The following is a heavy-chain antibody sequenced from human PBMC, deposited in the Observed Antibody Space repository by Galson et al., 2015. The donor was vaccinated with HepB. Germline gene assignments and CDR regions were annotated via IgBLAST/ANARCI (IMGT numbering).Heavy chain of an antibody. Sequence: SVKVSCKASGYTFTSYYMHWVRQAPGQGLEWMGIINPSGGSTSYAQKFQGRVTMTRDTSTSTVYMELSSLRSEDTAVYYCAREVIVAALSSTVVDDYWGQGTLVTVSS. D-gene: IGHD4-23*01. V-gene: IGHV1-46*01. CDR1: GYTFTSYY. CDR3: AREVIVAALSSTVVDDY. CDR2: INPSGGST. J-gene: IGHJ4*02.